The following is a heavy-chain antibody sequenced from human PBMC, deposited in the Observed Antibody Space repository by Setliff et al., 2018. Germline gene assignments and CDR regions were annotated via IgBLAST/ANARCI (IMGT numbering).Heavy chain of an antibody. CDR2: INDNGGST. CDR3: ARDGRSWPRFLDY. J-gene: IGHJ4*02. CDR1: GFTFISYA. V-gene: IGHV3-64*02. D-gene: IGHD2-15*01. Sequence: GGSLRLSCAASGFTFISYAMHWVRQAPGKGVEYVSAINDNGGSTYYADSVKGRFTISRDNSKNTLYLQMGSLRGDDMAVYYCARDGRSWPRFLDYWGQGTLVTVSS.